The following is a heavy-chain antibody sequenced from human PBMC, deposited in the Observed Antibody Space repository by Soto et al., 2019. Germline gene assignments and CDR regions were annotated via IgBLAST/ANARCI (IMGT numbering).Heavy chain of an antibody. Sequence: ASVKVSCKASGYAFTGYYMHWVRQAPGQGLEWMGIINPNSGDTNYAQKFQGRVTMTRDTSTSTAYMELRSLRSEDTAVYYCAREFEIAAAGPYYYYGMDVWGQGTTVTVSS. CDR2: INPNSGDT. CDR1: GYAFTGYY. D-gene: IGHD6-13*01. J-gene: IGHJ6*02. CDR3: AREFEIAAAGPYYYYGMDV. V-gene: IGHV1-2*02.